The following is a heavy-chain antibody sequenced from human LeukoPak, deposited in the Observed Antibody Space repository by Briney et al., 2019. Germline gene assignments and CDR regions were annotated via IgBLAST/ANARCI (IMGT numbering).Heavy chain of an antibody. CDR2: IYPGDSDT. CDR1: GYSFTNNW. CDR3: ARPSGGYNREFDY. D-gene: IGHD1-14*01. J-gene: IGHJ4*02. V-gene: IGHV5-51*01. Sequence: GESLKISCKGSGYSFTNNWIGCVRQMPGKGLEWMGLIYPGDSDTRYSPSFQGQVTISADKSISTAYLQWSSLKASDTAIYYCARPSGGYNREFDYWGQGTLVTVSS.